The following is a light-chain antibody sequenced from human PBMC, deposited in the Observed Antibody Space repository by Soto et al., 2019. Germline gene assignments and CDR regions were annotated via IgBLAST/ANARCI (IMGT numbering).Light chain of an antibody. V-gene: IGLV1-40*01. CDR1: SSNIGAGYD. Sequence: QSVLTQPPSVSGAPGQTVTISCTGSSSNIGAGYDVHWYQQLPGRAPKLLIYDSNDRLSGVPDRFSGSKSGASASLAITGLQAEDEANYYCQSYDSSLSVVVFGGGTKLTVL. J-gene: IGLJ2*01. CDR3: QSYDSSLSVVV. CDR2: DSN.